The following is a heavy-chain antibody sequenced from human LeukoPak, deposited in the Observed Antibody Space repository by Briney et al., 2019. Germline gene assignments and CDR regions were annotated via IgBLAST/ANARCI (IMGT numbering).Heavy chain of an antibody. J-gene: IGHJ4*02. D-gene: IGHD6-19*01. CDR2: IIPIFGTA. V-gene: IGHV1-69*13. Sequence: SVKVSCKASGYTFTNYAMNWVRQAPGQGLEWMGGIIPIFGTANYAQKFQGRVTITADEFTSTAYMELSSLRSEDTAVYYCAREGRAVAGTSDFDYWGQGTLVTVSS. CDR3: AREGRAVAGTSDFDY. CDR1: GYTFTNYA.